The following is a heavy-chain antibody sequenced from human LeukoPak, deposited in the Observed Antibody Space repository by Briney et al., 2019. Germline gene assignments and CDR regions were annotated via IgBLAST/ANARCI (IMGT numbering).Heavy chain of an antibody. Sequence: GASVKVSCKASGYTFTSYDINWVRQATGQGLEWMGWMNPNSGNTGYAQKFQGRVTMTRDTSISTAYMELSRLRSDDTAVYYCARDLQSSSGYYYVVGYWGQGTLVTVSS. V-gene: IGHV1-8*01. CDR2: MNPNSGNT. D-gene: IGHD3-22*01. CDR3: ARDLQSSSGYYYVVGY. CDR1: GYTFTSYD. J-gene: IGHJ4*02.